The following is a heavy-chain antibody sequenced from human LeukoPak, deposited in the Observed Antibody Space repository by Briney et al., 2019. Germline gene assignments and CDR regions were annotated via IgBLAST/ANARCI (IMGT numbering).Heavy chain of an antibody. CDR3: ARHLRLLWFGGSKELDY. Sequence: SGTLSLTCSVSGDSISTSSSYRGWIRQPPGKGLEWIGSIYYSGSAYYNPSLKSRVTISVDTSKNQFSLKLSSVTAADTAVYYCARHLRLLWFGGSKELDYWGQGTLVTVSS. CDR1: GDSISTSSSY. J-gene: IGHJ4*02. CDR2: IYYSGSA. D-gene: IGHD3-10*01. V-gene: IGHV4-39*01.